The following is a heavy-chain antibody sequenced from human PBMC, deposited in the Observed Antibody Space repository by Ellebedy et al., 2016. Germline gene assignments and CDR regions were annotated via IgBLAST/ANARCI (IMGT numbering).Heavy chain of an antibody. J-gene: IGHJ5*02. V-gene: IGHV3-21*01. CDR1: GFTFSSYS. Sequence: GESLKISXAASGFTFSSYSMNWVRQAPGKGLEWVSSISSSSSYIYYADSVKGRFTISRDNAKNSLYLQMNSLRAEDTAVYYCARNYIVGASGWFNPWGQGTLVTVSS. D-gene: IGHD1-26*01. CDR3: ARNYIVGASGWFNP. CDR2: ISSSSSYI.